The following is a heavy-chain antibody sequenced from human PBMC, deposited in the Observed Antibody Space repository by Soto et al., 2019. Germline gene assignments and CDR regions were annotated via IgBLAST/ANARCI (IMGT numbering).Heavy chain of an antibody. CDR1: GFTFSNYA. CDR3: AKERLGRGADY. V-gene: IGHV3-23*01. J-gene: IGHJ4*02. Sequence: EVQLLESGGGLVQPGGSLRLSCAASGFTFSNYAMSWVRQAPGKGLEWVATISGSGGNTSYPDSVKGRFTISRDNSKNTVYLQMNSLRAEDTAVYYCAKERLGRGADYWGQGALVTVTS. CDR2: ISGSGGNT.